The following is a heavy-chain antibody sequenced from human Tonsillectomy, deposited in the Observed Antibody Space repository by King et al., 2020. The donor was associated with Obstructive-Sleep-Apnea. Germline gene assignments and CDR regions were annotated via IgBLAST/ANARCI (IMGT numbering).Heavy chain of an antibody. D-gene: IGHD6-19*01. CDR1: GFTFDDYA. J-gene: IGHJ5*02. Sequence: VQLVESGGGLVQPGRSLRLSCAASGFTFDDYAMHWVRQAPGKGLEWVSGFSWNSGSIGYADSVKGRFTISRDNAKNSLYLQMNSLRAEDTALYYCAKGGSSGWQRDWFDPWGQGTLVTVSS. V-gene: IGHV3-9*01. CDR2: FSWNSGSI. CDR3: AKGGSSGWQRDWFDP.